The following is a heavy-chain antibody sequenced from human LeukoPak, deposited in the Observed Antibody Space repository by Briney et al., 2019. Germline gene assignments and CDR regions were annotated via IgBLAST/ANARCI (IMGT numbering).Heavy chain of an antibody. Sequence: GASVKVSCKTSGYTFTSSNLHWVRQAPGQGLEWMGIINPTGGSTNYAQKFLGRVTMTRDTSTSTVYMELSSLRSEDTAVYYCAKDRSDYYYYYYMDVWGKGTTVTVSS. J-gene: IGHJ6*03. V-gene: IGHV1-46*01. CDR1: GYTFTSSN. D-gene: IGHD3-3*01. CDR3: AKDRSDYYYYYYMDV. CDR2: INPTGGST.